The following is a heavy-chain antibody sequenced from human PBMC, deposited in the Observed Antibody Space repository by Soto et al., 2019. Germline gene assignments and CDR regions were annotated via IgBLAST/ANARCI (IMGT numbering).Heavy chain of an antibody. D-gene: IGHD2-15*01. J-gene: IGHJ6*02. Sequence: GGSLILSCATSGFTFSSYSMNWVRQAPGMGVEWVSSISSSSRYIYYADSVRGRFTISRDNAKNSLYLQINSLRAEDTAVYYCARDRLVAATSAPPYCYYGMDVWGQGTTVTVSS. CDR3: ARDRLVAATSAPPYCYYGMDV. CDR2: ISSSSRYI. V-gene: IGHV3-21*01. CDR1: GFTFSSYS.